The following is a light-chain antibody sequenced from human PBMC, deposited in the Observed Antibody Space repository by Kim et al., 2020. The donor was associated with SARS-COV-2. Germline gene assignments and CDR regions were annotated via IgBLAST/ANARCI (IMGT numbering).Light chain of an antibody. CDR2: KSS. V-gene: IGKV1-5*03. Sequence: PATVGETFTITCRASGYVQNWLAWYQQKPGQVPKLLIDKSSQLQSGVPARFSGSGSGTEFTLTITSLQPTDFATYYCQQYHTHSTFGQGTKVDIK. CDR1: GYVQNW. CDR3: QQYHTHST. J-gene: IGKJ1*01.